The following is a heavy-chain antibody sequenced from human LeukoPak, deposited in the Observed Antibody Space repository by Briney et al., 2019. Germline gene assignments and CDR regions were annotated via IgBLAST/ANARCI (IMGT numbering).Heavy chain of an antibody. CDR2: ISAYNGNT. V-gene: IGHV1-18*01. J-gene: IGHJ4*02. CDR3: ARGQYCGGDCYYNFEDY. CDR1: GYTFTSYG. Sequence: GASVKVSCKASGYTFTSYGISWVRQAPGQGLEWMGWISAYNGNTNYAQKLQGRVTMTTDTSTSTAYMELRSLRSDDTAVYYCARGQYCGGDCYYNFEDYWGQGTLVTVSS. D-gene: IGHD2-21*01.